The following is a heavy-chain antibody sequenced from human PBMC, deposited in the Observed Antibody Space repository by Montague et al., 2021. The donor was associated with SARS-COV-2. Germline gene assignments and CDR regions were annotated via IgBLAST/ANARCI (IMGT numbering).Heavy chain of an antibody. CDR2: INWNGGST. CDR1: GFTFDDYG. V-gene: IGHV3-20*04. D-gene: IGHD6-13*01. Sequence: SLRLSCAASGFTFDDYGMNWVRQAPGKGLEWVSGINWNGGSTGYADSVKGRFTISRDNAKNSLYLQMNSLRAEDTALYYWARDSSSWRIQGFFGYWGQGTLVAVSS. CDR3: ARDSSSWRIQGFFGY. J-gene: IGHJ4*02.